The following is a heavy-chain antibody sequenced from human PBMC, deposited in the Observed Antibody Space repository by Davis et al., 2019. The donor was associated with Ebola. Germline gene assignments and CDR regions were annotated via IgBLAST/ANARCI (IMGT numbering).Heavy chain of an antibody. CDR1: GFTFNLYN. CDR2: ISGDDTYI. Sequence: GGSLRLSCAASGFTFNLYNMNWVRQAPGKGLEWVASISGDDTYINYADSVKGRFTISRDNAKRSLYLQMNNLRAEDTAVYFCAYLGSFDYWGQGTLVTVSS. V-gene: IGHV3-21*01. CDR3: AYLGSFDY. J-gene: IGHJ4*02. D-gene: IGHD7-27*01.